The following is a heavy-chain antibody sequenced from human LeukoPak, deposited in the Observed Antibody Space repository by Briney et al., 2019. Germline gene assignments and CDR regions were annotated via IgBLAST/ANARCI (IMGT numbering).Heavy chain of an antibody. CDR1: GFAFSSYA. D-gene: IGHD3-10*01. J-gene: IGHJ4*02. Sequence: GGSLRLSCAASGFAFSSYAMGRVRQAPGKGLEWVSAISGGGGSTYYADSVKGRFTISRDNSKNTLYLQMNSLRAEDTAVYYCAKLWFGELLLDYWGQGTLVTVSS. CDR2: ISGGGGST. CDR3: AKLWFGELLLDY. V-gene: IGHV3-23*01.